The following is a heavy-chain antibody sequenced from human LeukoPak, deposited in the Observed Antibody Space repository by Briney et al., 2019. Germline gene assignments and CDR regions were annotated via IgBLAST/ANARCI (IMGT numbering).Heavy chain of an antibody. D-gene: IGHD2-2*01. V-gene: IGHV1-8*01. J-gene: IGHJ5*02. CDR2: MNPNSGNT. CDR1: GYTFTSYD. Sequence: GASVKVSCKASGYTFTSYDINWVRQATGQGLEWMGWMNPNSGNTGYAQKFQGRVTMTRNTSISTAYMELSSLRSEDTAVYYCARGGGYCSSTSCYPGSNWFDPWGQGTLVTVSS. CDR3: ARGGGYCSSTSCYPGSNWFDP.